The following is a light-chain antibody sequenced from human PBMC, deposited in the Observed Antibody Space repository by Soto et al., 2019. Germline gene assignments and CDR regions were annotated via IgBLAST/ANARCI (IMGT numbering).Light chain of an antibody. CDR3: AAWVDSLSANVL. CDR1: SSNIGSNY. J-gene: IGLJ2*01. CDR2: MNN. V-gene: IGLV1-47*01. Sequence: QSVLTQPPSASGTPGQRVTISCSGSSSNIGSNYVYWYQQLPGTAPKLLIYMNNRRPSGVPDRFSGSKSGTSASLAISGLRSEDEADYYCAAWVDSLSANVLFGGGTKLTVL.